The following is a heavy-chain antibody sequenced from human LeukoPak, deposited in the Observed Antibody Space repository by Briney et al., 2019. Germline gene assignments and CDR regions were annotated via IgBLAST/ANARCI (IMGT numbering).Heavy chain of an antibody. CDR2: ISWDSGSI. D-gene: IGHD1/OR15-1a*01. CDR1: GFTFDDYA. Sequence: GRSLRLSCAASGFTFDDYAMHWVRQAPGKGLEWVSGISWDSGSIGYADSVKGRFTISRDNAKNSLYLQMNSLRAEDTALYYCAKSEVPNWNKPFYYYYYGMDVWGQGTTVTVSS. J-gene: IGHJ6*02. CDR3: AKSEVPNWNKPFYYYYYGMDV. V-gene: IGHV3-9*01.